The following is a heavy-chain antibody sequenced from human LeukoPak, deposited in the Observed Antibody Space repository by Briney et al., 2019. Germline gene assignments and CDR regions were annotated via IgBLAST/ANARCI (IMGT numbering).Heavy chain of an antibody. CDR1: GFTFSSYG. D-gene: IGHD6-13*01. CDR2: ISASGDKT. J-gene: IGHJ4*02. CDR3: AKRTSGSSWYSSDY. Sequence: GGSLRLSCTASGFTFSSYGMSWVRQAPGEGLEWVSAISASGDKTHYTDSVKGRFTISRDNWKNTLYLQLNSLRAEDTAVYYCAKRTSGSSWYSSDYWGQGTLVTVSS. V-gene: IGHV3-23*01.